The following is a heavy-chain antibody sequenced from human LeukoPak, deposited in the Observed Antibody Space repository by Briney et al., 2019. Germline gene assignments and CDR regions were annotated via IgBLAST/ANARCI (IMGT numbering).Heavy chain of an antibody. J-gene: IGHJ4*02. CDR1: GFTFSSYW. D-gene: IGHD3-10*01. Sequence: GGSLRLSCAASGFTFSSYWMHWVRKAPGKGLVWVSRINSDGSSTSYADSVKGRFTISGANAKNSLYLQMNSLRAEDTAVYYCARAMSGVRGDPFDYWGQGTLVTVSS. CDR3: ARAMSGVRGDPFDY. V-gene: IGHV3-74*01. CDR2: INSDGSST.